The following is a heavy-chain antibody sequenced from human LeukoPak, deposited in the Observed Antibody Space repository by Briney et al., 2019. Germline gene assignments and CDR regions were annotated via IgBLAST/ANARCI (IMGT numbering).Heavy chain of an antibody. V-gene: IGHV1-18*01. Sequence: ASVKVSCTASGYTFTSYGISWVRQAPGQGLEWMGWISAYNGNTNYAQKLQGRVTMTTDTSTSTAYMELRSLRSDDTAVYYCARVPNYYDSSGSIDYWGQGTLVTVSS. CDR1: GYTFTSYG. CDR2: ISAYNGNT. CDR3: ARVPNYYDSSGSIDY. J-gene: IGHJ4*02. D-gene: IGHD3-22*01.